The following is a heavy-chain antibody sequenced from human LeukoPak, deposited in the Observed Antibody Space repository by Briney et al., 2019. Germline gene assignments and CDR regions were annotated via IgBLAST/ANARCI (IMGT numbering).Heavy chain of an antibody. CDR2: IYTSGST. CDR3: ARAVLRYFDWSPYRPWPVYFDY. Sequence: KASETLSLTCTVSGGSISSGSYYWSWIRQPAGKGLEWIGRIYTSGSTNYNPSLKSRVTISVDTSKNQFSLKPSSVTAADTAVYYCARAVLRYFDWSPYRPWPVYFDYWGQGTLVTVSS. J-gene: IGHJ4*02. D-gene: IGHD3-9*01. V-gene: IGHV4-61*02. CDR1: GGSISSGSYY.